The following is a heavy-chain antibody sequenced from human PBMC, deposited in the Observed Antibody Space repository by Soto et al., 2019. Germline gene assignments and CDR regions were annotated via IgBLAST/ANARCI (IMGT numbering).Heavy chain of an antibody. CDR2: INPSGGST. V-gene: IGHV1-46*01. J-gene: IGHJ4*02. CDR3: ARTRFIVGKYCSGGSCYSGHYFDY. CDR1: GYTFTSYY. D-gene: IGHD2-15*01. Sequence: QVQLVQSGAEVKKPGASVKVSCKASGYTFTSYYMHWVRQAPGQGLEWMGIINPSGGSTSYAQKVQGRVTMPRDTSTSTVYMELSSLRSEDTAVYYCARTRFIVGKYCSGGSCYSGHYFDYWGQGTLVTVSS.